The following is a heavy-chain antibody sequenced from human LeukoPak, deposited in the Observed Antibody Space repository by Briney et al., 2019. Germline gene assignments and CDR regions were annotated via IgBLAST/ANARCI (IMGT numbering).Heavy chain of an antibody. CDR3: ARVYFSFDY. CDR1: GGSISSRSYY. CDR2: IYYSGST. V-gene: IGHV4-39*01. Sequence: SETLSLTCTVSGGSISSRSYYWGWIRQPPGKGLEWIGSIYYSGSTYYNPSLKSRVTISVDTSKNQFSLKLSSVTAADTAVYYCARVYFSFDYWGQGTLVTVSS. J-gene: IGHJ4*02. D-gene: IGHD2/OR15-2a*01.